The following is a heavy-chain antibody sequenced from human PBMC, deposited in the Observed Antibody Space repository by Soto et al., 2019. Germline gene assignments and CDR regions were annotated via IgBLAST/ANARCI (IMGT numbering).Heavy chain of an antibody. V-gene: IGHV3-30*03. D-gene: IGHD4-17*01. CDR2: ISYDGSNK. CDR3: ARDYGDYDSMF. CDR1: GFTFSSYG. J-gene: IGHJ4*02. Sequence: GGSLRLSCAASGFTFSSYGMHWVRQAPGKGLEWVAVISYDGSNKYYADSVKGRFTISRDNSKNTLYLQMNSLRSDDTAVYYCARDYGDYDSMFWGQGTLVTVSS.